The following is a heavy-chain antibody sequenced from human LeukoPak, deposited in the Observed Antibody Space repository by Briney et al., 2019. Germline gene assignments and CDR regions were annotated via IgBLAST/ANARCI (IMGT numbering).Heavy chain of an antibody. CDR3: AVVPKAYGYVWGTAPVDP. D-gene: IGHD3-16*01. Sequence: SVKVSCKASGFTFTTSPIQWVRQARRQRLEWIGWIVVGSGDTNYAQMFQERVTITRDMSTSTSYMELRSLRSEDTAVYYCAVVPKAYGYVWGTAPVDPWGQGTLVTVSS. CDR2: IVVGSGDT. V-gene: IGHV1-58*02. CDR1: GFTFTTSP. J-gene: IGHJ5*02.